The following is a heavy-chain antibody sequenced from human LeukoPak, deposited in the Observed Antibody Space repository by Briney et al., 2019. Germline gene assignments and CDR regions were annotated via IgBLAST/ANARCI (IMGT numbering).Heavy chain of an antibody. J-gene: IGHJ5*02. CDR3: ARQDDWFDP. V-gene: IGHV4-61*02. CDR1: GGSISSGSYF. Sequence: KTSQTLSLTCTVSGGSISSGSYFWSWIRQPAGKGLEWIGRIYTSGSTNYNPSLKSRVTISVDTSKDQFSLKLSSVTAADTAVYYCARQDDWFDPWGLGMLVTVSS. CDR2: IYTSGST. D-gene: IGHD2-15*01.